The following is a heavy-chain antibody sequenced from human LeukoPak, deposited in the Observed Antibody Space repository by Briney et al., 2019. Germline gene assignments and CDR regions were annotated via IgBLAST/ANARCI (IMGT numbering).Heavy chain of an antibody. D-gene: IGHD3-22*01. CDR2: ISSSSSTI. J-gene: IGHJ4*02. V-gene: IGHV3-48*04. CDR1: GFTFSSYS. CDR3: ARDCPDDSSGYCYVDY. Sequence: PGGSLRLSCAASGFTFSSYSMNWVRQAPGKGLEWVSYISSSSSTIYYADSVKGRFTISRDNAKNSLYLQMNSLRAEDTAVYYCARDCPDDSSGYCYVDYWGQGTLVTVSS.